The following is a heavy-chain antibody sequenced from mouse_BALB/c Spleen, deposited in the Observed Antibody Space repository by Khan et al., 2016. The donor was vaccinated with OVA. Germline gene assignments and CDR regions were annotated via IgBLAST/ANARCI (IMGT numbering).Heavy chain of an antibody. Sequence: QVQLQQPGAELVKPGTSVKLSCKASGYNFTSYWINWVKLRPGQGLEWIGHIYPGSGSTNHNEKFKSKATLSVDTSSSTVYMQLSSLASEDSALYYCARRDYYGSSVAYWGQGTLVTVSA. D-gene: IGHD1-1*01. V-gene: IGHV1-55*01. J-gene: IGHJ3*01. CDR1: GYNFTSYW. CDR3: ARRDYYGSSVAY. CDR2: IYPGSGST.